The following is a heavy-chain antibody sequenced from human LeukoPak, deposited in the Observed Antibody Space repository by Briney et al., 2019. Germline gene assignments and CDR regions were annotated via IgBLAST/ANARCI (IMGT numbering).Heavy chain of an antibody. CDR3: VCGSSTSCYGGYYFDY. CDR2: FDPEDGET. CDR1: GYTLTELS. D-gene: IGHD2-2*01. J-gene: IGHJ4*02. V-gene: IGHV1-24*01. Sequence: ASVKVSCKVSGYTLTELSMHWVRQAPGKGLERMGGFDPEDGETIYAQKFQGRVTMTEDTSTDTAYMELSSLRSEDTAVYYCVCGSSTSCYGGYYFDYWGQGTLVTVSS.